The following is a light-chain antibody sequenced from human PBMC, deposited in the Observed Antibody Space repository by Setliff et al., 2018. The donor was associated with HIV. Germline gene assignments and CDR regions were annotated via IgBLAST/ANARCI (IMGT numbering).Light chain of an antibody. CDR3: AAWDASLNGYV. J-gene: IGLJ1*01. CDR2: SIK. CDR1: SSNIGSNT. V-gene: IGLV1-44*01. Sequence: QSVLTQPPSASGTPGQRVNISCSGSSSNIGSNTVNWYQQLPVTAPKLLIDSIKQRPSGVPDRFSGSKFGPSASLAISWLKSADEPDYYCAAWDASLNGYVFGTGTQVTVL.